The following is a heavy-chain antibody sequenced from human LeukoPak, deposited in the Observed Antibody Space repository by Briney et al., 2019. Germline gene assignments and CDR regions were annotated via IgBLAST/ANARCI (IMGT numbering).Heavy chain of an antibody. CDR1: GGSISSGDYY. Sequence: SETLSLTCTVSGGSISSGDYYWSWIRQPPGKGLEWIGYIYYSGSTYYNPSLKSRVTISVDTSKNQFSLKLSSVTAADTAVYCCARVPLYGSGIPFDYWGQGTLVTVSS. J-gene: IGHJ4*02. CDR3: ARVPLYGSGIPFDY. V-gene: IGHV4-30-4*01. D-gene: IGHD3-10*01. CDR2: IYYSGST.